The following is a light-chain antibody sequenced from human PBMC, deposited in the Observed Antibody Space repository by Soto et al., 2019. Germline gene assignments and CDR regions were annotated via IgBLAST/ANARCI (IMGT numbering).Light chain of an antibody. CDR3: QQSYSTPWT. CDR2: AAS. CDR1: QNITTY. J-gene: IGKJ1*01. V-gene: IGKV1-39*01. Sequence: DIQMTQSPSSLSASVGDRVTIACRASQNITTYLNWYQRKPGKAPKLVIYAASSLQSGVPSSFSGSGSGTDFTLTISSLQPEDCETYYCQQSYSTPWTFGQGTKVDI.